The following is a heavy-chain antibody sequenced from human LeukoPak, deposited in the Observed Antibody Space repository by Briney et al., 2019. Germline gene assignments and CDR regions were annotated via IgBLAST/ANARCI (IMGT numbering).Heavy chain of an antibody. CDR3: ARDGTAPGLYFDL. CDR1: GFTVSSNY. D-gene: IGHD1/OR15-1a*01. Sequence: GGSLRLSCAVSGFTVSSNYMSWVRQAPGKGLEWVASIRQDGGEKSYVDSVKGRFTISRDNTKNSVYLQMSSLRAEDTAVYYCARDGTAPGLYFDLWGQGTLVTVSS. CDR2: IRQDGGEK. V-gene: IGHV3-7*01. J-gene: IGHJ4*01.